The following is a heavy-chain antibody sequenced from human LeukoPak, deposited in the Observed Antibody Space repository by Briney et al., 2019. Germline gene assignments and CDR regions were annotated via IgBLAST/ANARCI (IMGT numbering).Heavy chain of an antibody. CDR3: ARQVGGRDGYNNPYYFDY. Sequence: SETLSLTCTVSGGSISSSSYYWGWIRQPPGTGLEWIGSIYYSGSTYYNPSLKSRVTISVDTSKNQFSLKLSSVTAADTAVYYCARQVGGRDGYNNPYYFDYWGQGTLVTVSS. J-gene: IGHJ4*02. CDR1: GGSISSSSYY. D-gene: IGHD5-24*01. V-gene: IGHV4-39*01. CDR2: IYYSGST.